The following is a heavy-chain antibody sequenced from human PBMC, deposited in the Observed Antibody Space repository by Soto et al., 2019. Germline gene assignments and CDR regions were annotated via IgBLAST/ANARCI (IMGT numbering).Heavy chain of an antibody. D-gene: IGHD4-17*01. CDR1: GFTFSSYG. V-gene: IGHV3-33*01. Sequence: QVQLVESGGGVVQPGRSLRLSCATSGFTFSSYGMHWVRQGPGKGLEWVAVIWYDGTNKYYADSVNGRFTISSDDSENTLYLQMNGLRAEATAVYYCARGPMTTVTTWEDWYFYLWGRGTLVTVSS. CDR3: ARGPMTTVTTWEDWYFYL. CDR2: IWYDGTNK. J-gene: IGHJ2*01.